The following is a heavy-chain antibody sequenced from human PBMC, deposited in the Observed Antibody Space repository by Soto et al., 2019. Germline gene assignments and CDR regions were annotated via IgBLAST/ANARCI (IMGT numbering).Heavy chain of an antibody. CDR3: AREEGATVAINWFDS. CDR1: GFTFRSYW. D-gene: IGHD4-17*01. Sequence: EVQVVESGGGLVQPGGSLRVSCVGSGFTFRSYWMSWVRQAPGKGLEWVANIRPDGSEKYYVDSVKGRFTNSRDNAKNSLYLQMRSLRAEDTGVYYCAREEGATVAINWFDSWGQGALVTVSS. V-gene: IGHV3-7*03. CDR2: IRPDGSEK. J-gene: IGHJ5*01.